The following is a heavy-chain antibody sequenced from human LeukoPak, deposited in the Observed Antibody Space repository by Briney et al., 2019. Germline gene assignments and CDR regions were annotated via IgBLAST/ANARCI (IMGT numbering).Heavy chain of an antibody. D-gene: IGHD2-2*01. Sequence: GGSLRLSCAASGFTFSSYAMHWVRQAPGKGLEYVSAISSNGGSTYYANSVKGRFTISRDNSKNTLYLQVGSLRAEDMAVYYCARLDCSSTSCYHYFDYWGQGTLVTVSS. J-gene: IGHJ4*02. CDR1: GFTFSSYA. CDR2: ISSNGGST. CDR3: ARLDCSSTSCYHYFDY. V-gene: IGHV3-64*01.